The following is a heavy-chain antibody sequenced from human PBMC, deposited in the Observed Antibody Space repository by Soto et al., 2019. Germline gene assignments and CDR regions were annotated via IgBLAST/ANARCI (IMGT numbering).Heavy chain of an antibody. CDR1: GGSISGFY. V-gene: IGHV4-59*01. J-gene: IGHJ3*02. CDR2: IYYSGTT. Sequence: SETLSLTCAVSGGSISGFYWSWIRQPPGKGLEWIGYIYYSGTTHYNPSLKSRVTISVDRSKNQFSLKLTSVTAADTAVYYCVSRSGDRSGSDDAFDIWGQGTMVT. D-gene: IGHD2-21*01. CDR3: VSRSGDRSGSDDAFDI.